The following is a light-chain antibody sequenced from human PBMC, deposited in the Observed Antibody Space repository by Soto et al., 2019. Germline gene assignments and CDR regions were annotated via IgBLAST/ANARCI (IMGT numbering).Light chain of an antibody. Sequence: EIVLTQSPVTLSLSPGERATLSCRASQSVAGNSLAWYRHKPGQAPNLVIYGPSGRSAAVPDRFVGSGSGTDFTLTISRLEPEDFAVYYCQQYGSSRDTFGQGTKLEIK. CDR1: QSVAGNS. CDR2: GPS. V-gene: IGKV3-20*01. CDR3: QQYGSSRDT. J-gene: IGKJ2*01.